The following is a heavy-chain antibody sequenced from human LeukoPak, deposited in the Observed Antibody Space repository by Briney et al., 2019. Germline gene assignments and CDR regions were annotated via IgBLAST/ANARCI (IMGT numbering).Heavy chain of an antibody. CDR2: IYTSGST. D-gene: IGHD6-19*01. CDR1: GGSISSYY. Sequence: SETLSLTCTVSGGSISSYYWSWIRQPAGKGLEWIGRIYTSGSTNYNPSLKSRVTMSVDTSKNQFSLKLSSVTAADTAVYYCAREGHSSGWSAFDYWGQGTLVTVSS. CDR3: AREGHSSGWSAFDY. J-gene: IGHJ4*02. V-gene: IGHV4-4*07.